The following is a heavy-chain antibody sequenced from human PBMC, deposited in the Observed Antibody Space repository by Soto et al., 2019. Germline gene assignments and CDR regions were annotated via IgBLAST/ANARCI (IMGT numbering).Heavy chain of an antibody. V-gene: IGHV3-30-3*01. CDR3: ARVLPYSSSWYYYYYGMDV. CDR2: ISYDGSNK. CDR1: GFTFSSYA. Sequence: QVQLVESGGGVVQPGRSLRLSCAASGFTFSSYAMHWVRQAPGKGLEWVAVISYDGSNKYYADSVKGRFTISRDNSKNTLYLQMNSLRAEDTAVYYCARVLPYSSSWYYYYYGMDVWGQGTTVTVSS. D-gene: IGHD6-13*01. J-gene: IGHJ6*02.